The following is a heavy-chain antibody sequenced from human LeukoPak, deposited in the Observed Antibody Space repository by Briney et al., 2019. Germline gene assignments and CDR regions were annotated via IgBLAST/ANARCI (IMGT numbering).Heavy chain of an antibody. CDR1: GFTFSSYS. CDR3: ARVISPYYDSSGYLDY. CDR2: ISSSSSYI. D-gene: IGHD3-22*01. Sequence: GGSLRLSCAASGFTFSSYSMNWVRQALGKGLEWVSSISSSSSYIYYADSVKGRFTISRDNAKNSLYLQMNSLRAEDTAVYYCARVISPYYDSSGYLDYWGQGTLVTVSS. J-gene: IGHJ4*02. V-gene: IGHV3-21*01.